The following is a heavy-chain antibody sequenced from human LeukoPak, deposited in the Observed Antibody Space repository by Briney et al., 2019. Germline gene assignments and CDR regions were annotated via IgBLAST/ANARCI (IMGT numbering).Heavy chain of an antibody. CDR3: ARLSEKLNLFSSSSGFDY. CDR1: GGSFSGYY. Sequence: SETLSLTCAVYGGSFSGYYWSWIRQPPGKGLEWIGEINHSGSTNYNPSLKSRVTISVDTSKNHLSLRLSSVTAADTAVYYCARLSEKLNLFSSSSGFDYWGQGTLVTISS. V-gene: IGHV4-34*01. J-gene: IGHJ4*02. D-gene: IGHD6-6*01. CDR2: INHSGST.